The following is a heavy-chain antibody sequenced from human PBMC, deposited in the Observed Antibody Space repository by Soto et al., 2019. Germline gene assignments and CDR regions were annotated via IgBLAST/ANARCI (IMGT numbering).Heavy chain of an antibody. CDR2: IFHSGET. CDR3: ARSHYVLGAFEV. V-gene: IGHV4-30-4*08. D-gene: IGHD3-10*02. J-gene: IGHJ3*01. CDR1: GASISSGDYY. Sequence: QVQLQESGPGLVKPSETLSLTCTVSGASISSGDYYWSWIRQSQGKGLQWNGYIFHSGETYYTPSLVSRLSISMDASKNQFSLTLNSVTAADTAVYFCARSHYVLGAFEVWGPGTVVTVSS.